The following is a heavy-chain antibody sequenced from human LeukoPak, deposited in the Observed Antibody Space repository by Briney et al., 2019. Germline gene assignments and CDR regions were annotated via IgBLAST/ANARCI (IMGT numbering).Heavy chain of an antibody. CDR2: INHSGST. CDR1: GGSFSGYY. V-gene: IGHV4-34*01. Sequence: SETLSLTCAVYGGSFSGYYWKWIRQPPGKGLYWIEEINHSGSTNHNPTLKSRVTISVHTSKNQFSLKLSSVTAADTAVYYCAGHHPRNTVDFWGQETLVTVSS. J-gene: IGHJ4*02. CDR3: AGHHPRNTVDF. D-gene: IGHD2/OR15-2a*01.